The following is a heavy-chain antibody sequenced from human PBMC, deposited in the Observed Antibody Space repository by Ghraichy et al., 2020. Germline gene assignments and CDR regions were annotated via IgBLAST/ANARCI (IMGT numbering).Heavy chain of an antibody. J-gene: IGHJ4*02. V-gene: IGHV3-43D*03. CDR1: GFTFDDYA. D-gene: IGHD3-9*01. Sequence: GGSLRLSCAASGFTFDDYAMHWVRQAPGKGLEWVSLISWGGGSTSYADSVKGRFTISRDNSKNSLYLQMNRLRTEDTALYYCAKGLRYFDWSISLDWGQGTLVTVSS. CDR3: AKGLRYFDWSISLD. CDR2: ISWGGGST.